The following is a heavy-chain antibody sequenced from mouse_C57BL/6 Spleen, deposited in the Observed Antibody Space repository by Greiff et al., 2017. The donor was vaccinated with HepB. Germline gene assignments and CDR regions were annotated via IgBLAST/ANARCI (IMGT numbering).Heavy chain of an antibody. CDR1: GYTFTSYW. Sequence: EVQLQESGTVLARPGASVKMSCKTSGYTFTSYWMHWVKQRPGQGLEWIGAIYPGNSDTSYNQKFKGKAKLTAVTSASTAYMELSSLTNEDSAVYYCTRDGNVVTTVVESAMDYWGQGTSVTVSS. V-gene: IGHV1-5*01. CDR2: IYPGNSDT. J-gene: IGHJ4*01. CDR3: TRDGNVVTTVVESAMDY. D-gene: IGHD1-1*01.